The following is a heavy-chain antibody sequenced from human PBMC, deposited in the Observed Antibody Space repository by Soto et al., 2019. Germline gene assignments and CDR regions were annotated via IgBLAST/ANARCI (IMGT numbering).Heavy chain of an antibody. CDR2: IIPIFGTP. D-gene: IGHD2-21*01. CDR3: AAIVAMVDY. J-gene: IGHJ4*02. Sequence: QVQLVQSGAEVKKPGSSVKVSCKASGGTFSIYAISWVRQAPGQGLEWMGGIIPIFGTPNYAQKFQGRVTINADKSTSTAYIELSSLRSEDTAVYFCAAIVAMVDYWGQGTLVTVSS. V-gene: IGHV1-69*06. CDR1: GGTFSIYA.